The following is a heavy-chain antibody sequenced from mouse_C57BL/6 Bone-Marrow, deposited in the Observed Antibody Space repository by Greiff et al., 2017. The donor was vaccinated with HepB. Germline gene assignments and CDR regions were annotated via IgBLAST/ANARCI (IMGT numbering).Heavy chain of an antibody. CDR3: TRLPYYYGSSYDAMDY. CDR1: GYTFTDYE. V-gene: IGHV1-15*01. J-gene: IGHJ4*01. CDR2: IDPETGGT. D-gene: IGHD1-1*01. Sequence: VQLVESGAELVRPGASVTLSCKASGYTFTDYEMHWVKQTPVHGLEWIGAIDPETGGTAYNQKFKGKAILTADKSSSTAYMELRSLTSEDSAVYYCTRLPYYYGSSYDAMDYWGQGTSVTVSS.